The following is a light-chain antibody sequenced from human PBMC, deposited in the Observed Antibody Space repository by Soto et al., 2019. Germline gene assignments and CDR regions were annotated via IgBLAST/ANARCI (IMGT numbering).Light chain of an antibody. CDR2: GNS. J-gene: IGLJ1*01. CDR3: QSYDSSLSAYV. CDR1: SSNIGAGYD. V-gene: IGLV1-40*01. Sequence: QLVLAQPPSVSGAPGQKVTISCTGSSSNIGAGYDLHWYQQLPGTAPKLLLYGNSNRPSGVPDRFSGSKSGTSASLAITGLQAKDEADYYCQSYDSSLSAYVFGTGTKLTVL.